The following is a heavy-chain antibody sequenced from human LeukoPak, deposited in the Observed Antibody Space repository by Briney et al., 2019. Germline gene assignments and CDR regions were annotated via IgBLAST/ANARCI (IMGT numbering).Heavy chain of an antibody. D-gene: IGHD3-16*02. CDR1: GGSFSGYY. Sequence: SETLSLTCAVYGGSFSGYYWSWIRQPPGKGLEWIGEINHSGSTNYNPSLKSRVTISVDTFKNQFSLKLSSVTAADTAVYYCARGRGVWGSYRYSDYFDYWGQGTLVTVSS. J-gene: IGHJ4*02. CDR3: ARGRGVWGSYRYSDYFDY. V-gene: IGHV4-34*01. CDR2: INHSGST.